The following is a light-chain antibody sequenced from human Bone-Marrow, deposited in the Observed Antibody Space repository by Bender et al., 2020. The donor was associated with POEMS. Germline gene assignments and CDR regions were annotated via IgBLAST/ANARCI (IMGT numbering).Light chain of an antibody. J-gene: IGLJ2*01. V-gene: IGLV2-23*02. Sequence: QSALTQPASVSGSPGQSITISCFGTITDIGNYNLVTWYQHYPGKAPKLIIRDVNKRPSGLSDRFSGSKSGNTASLTVSGLQADDEADYYCSSYAGSNTLVFGGGTKLTVL. CDR2: DVN. CDR1: ITDIGNYNL. CDR3: SSYAGSNTLV.